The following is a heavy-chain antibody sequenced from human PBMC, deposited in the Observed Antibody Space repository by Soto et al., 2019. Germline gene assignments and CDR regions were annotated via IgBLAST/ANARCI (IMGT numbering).Heavy chain of an antibody. V-gene: IGHV3-30-3*01. D-gene: IGHD4-17*01. Sequence: QVVLVESGGGVVQPGRSLRLSCAASGLTFSNYAMHWVRQAPGKGLEWVAFISYDGTNRCYLDSVKGRFTISRDNSKNXLXXQMNSLKTEDTAVYYCARESSSTVTTGGGGSAKDYWGQGTLVTVSS. CDR2: ISYDGTNR. J-gene: IGHJ4*02. CDR1: GLTFSNYA. CDR3: ARESSSTVTTGGGGSAKDY.